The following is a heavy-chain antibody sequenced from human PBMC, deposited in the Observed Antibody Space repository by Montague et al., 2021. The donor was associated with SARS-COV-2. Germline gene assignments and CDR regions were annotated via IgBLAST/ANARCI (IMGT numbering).Heavy chain of an antibody. CDR1: GGSTTYYY. V-gene: IGHV4-59*01. D-gene: IGHD2-8*01. CDR3: ARVARYCTNGVCQTYYYYGLDV. Sequence: SETLSLTCIVSGGSTTYYYWSWIRQSPGKGLEWIGYMYYSGSTNYNPSLKSRVTMSIDRSKNQFSLKLRSVTAADTAVYYCARVARYCTNGVCQTYYYYGLDVWGQGTRVTVSS. CDR2: MYYSGST. J-gene: IGHJ6*02.